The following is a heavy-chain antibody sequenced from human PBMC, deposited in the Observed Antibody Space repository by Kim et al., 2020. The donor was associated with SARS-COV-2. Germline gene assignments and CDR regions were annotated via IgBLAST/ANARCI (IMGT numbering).Heavy chain of an antibody. Sequence: GGSLRLSCAASGFTFSSYAMHWVRQAPGKGLEWVAVISYDGSNKYYADSVKGRFTISRDNSKNTLYLQMNSLRAEDTAVYYCARDGGSGGWLTSPSYYYYGMDVWGQGTTVTVSS. J-gene: IGHJ6*02. V-gene: IGHV3-30-3*01. D-gene: IGHD3-10*01. CDR2: ISYDGSNK. CDR3: ARDGGSGGWLTSPSYYYYGMDV. CDR1: GFTFSSYA.